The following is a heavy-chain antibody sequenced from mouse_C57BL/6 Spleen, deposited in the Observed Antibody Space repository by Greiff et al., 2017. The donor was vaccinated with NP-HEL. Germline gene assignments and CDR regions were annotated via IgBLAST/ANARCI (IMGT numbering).Heavy chain of an antibody. V-gene: IGHV14-2*01. Sequence: VLLKQSGAELVKPGASVKLSCTASGFNIKDYYMHWVQQRTEQGLEWIGRIDPEDGATKYAPKFQGKVTITADTSSNTAYLQLSSLPSEDTAVDYCATYYDYDVGAMDYWGQGTSVTVSS. CDR1: GFNIKDYY. J-gene: IGHJ4*01. CDR3: ATYYDYDVGAMDY. D-gene: IGHD2-4*01. CDR2: IDPEDGAT.